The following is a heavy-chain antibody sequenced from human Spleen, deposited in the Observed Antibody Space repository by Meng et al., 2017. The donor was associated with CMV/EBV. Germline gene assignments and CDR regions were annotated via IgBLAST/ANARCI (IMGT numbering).Heavy chain of an antibody. V-gene: IGHV3-11*04. J-gene: IGHJ6*02. CDR2: ISGSGSTK. CDR3: ARGRHCSSASCEGIYYYSGLDV. Sequence: GESLKISCAASGYTVSSNYMSWVRQAPGKGLEWVSYISGSGSTKYYADSVRGRFTISRDNAENSLYLQMHSLRAEDTAVYYCARGRHCSSASCEGIYYYSGLDVWGQGTTVTVSS. CDR1: GYTVSSNY. D-gene: IGHD2-2*01.